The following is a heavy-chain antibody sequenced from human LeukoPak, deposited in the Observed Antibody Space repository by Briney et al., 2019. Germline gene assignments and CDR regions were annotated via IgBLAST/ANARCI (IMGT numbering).Heavy chain of an antibody. CDR2: ICPDGTVT. CDR1: GFTFSTYC. Sequence: PGGSLRLSCAASGFTFSTYCMHWVRQAPGKGPMWVSRICPDGTVTNYADSVKARFIISRDNARNTVYLQMNRLRVEDTAVYYCVRDFRSADYWGQGTLVTVSS. CDR3: VRDFRSADY. V-gene: IGHV3-74*01. J-gene: IGHJ4*02.